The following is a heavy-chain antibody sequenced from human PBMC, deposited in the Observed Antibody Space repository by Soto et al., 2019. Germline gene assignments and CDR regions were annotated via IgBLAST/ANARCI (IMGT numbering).Heavy chain of an antibody. V-gene: IGHV1-3*04. CDR2: ISSGNDNT. CDR3: ARDEGVATGN. D-gene: IGHD1-1*01. CDR1: GYTFSSYA. Sequence: ASGKVSCKASGYTFSSYAMHWVRQAPGQRLEWMGWISSGNDNTKYSQKFQDRVTITRDTSANTAYMELSSLTFEDTAVYYCARDEGVATGNWGQGTLVTVSS. J-gene: IGHJ4*02.